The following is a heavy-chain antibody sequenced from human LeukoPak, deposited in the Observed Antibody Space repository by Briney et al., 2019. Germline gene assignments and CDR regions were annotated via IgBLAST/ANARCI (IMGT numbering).Heavy chain of an antibody. J-gene: IGHJ6*02. V-gene: IGHV3-23*01. CDR3: AKVEDDFHYYYGMDV. CDR2: ISGSGGST. CDR1: GFTFSSYA. D-gene: IGHD3-3*01. Sequence: GGSLRLPCAASGFTFSSYAMSWVRQAPGKGLEWVSAISGSGGSTYYADSVKGRFTISRDNSKNTLYLQMNSLRAEDTAVYYCAKVEDDFHYYYGMDVWGQGTTVTVSS.